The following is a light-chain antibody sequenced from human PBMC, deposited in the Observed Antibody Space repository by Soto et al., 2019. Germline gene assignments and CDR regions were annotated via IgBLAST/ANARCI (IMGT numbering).Light chain of an antibody. J-gene: IGKJ3*01. CDR1: QSIYINS. V-gene: IGKV3-20*01. CDR2: AAT. Sequence: EIVLTQSPGTLSLSPGERATLSCRASQSIYINSLAWYQHKRGQAPRLLIYAATVRATAVPDRFNGSGSGTDFALTISTLEPEDSAMYYCQQYGDSPIAFGPGTKLDVK. CDR3: QQYGDSPIA.